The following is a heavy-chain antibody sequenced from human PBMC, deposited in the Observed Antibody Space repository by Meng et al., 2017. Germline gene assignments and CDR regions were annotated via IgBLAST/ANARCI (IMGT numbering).Heavy chain of an antibody. Sequence: GESLKISCAASGFTFSSYAMHWVRQAPGKGLEWVAVISYDGSNKYYADSVKGRFTISRDNSKNTPYLQMNSLRAEDTAVYYCARDATYDSSGYYFDYWGQGTLVTVSS. J-gene: IGHJ4*02. CDR2: ISYDGSNK. CDR1: GFTFSSYA. D-gene: IGHD3-22*01. CDR3: ARDATYDSSGYYFDY. V-gene: IGHV3-30*04.